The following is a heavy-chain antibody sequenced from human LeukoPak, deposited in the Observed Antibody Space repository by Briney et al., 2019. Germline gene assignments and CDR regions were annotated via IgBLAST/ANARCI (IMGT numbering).Heavy chain of an antibody. CDR3: ARVARRGGFLDSDY. V-gene: IGHV4-59*01. D-gene: IGHD3-3*01. CDR2: IYYSGST. CDR1: GGSISSYY. Sequence: SETLSLTCTVSGGSISSYYWSWIRQPPGKGLEWIGYIYYSGSTNYNPSLKSRVTISVDTSKNQFSLKLSSVTAADTAVYYCARVARRGGFLDSDYWGQGTLVTVSS. J-gene: IGHJ4*02.